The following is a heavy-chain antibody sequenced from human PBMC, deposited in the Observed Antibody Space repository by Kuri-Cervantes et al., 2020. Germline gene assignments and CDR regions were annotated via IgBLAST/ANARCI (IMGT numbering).Heavy chain of an antibody. CDR2: IYYSGST. V-gene: IGHV4-61*01. CDR3: ARVRIDYGGNSLSFSRYYYYGMDV. D-gene: IGHD4-23*01. J-gene: IGHJ6*02. Sequence: ESLKISCTASGGSVSSGSYYWSWIRQPPGKGLEWIGYIYYSGSTNYNPSLKSRVTISVDTSKNQFSLKLSSVTAADTAVYYCARVRIDYGGNSLSFSRYYYYGMDVWGQGTTVTVSS. CDR1: GGSVSSGSYY.